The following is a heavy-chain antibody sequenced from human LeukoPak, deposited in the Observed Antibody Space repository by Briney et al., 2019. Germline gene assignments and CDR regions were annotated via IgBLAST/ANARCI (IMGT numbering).Heavy chain of an antibody. V-gene: IGHV5-51*01. CDR1: GCSFSNDW. Sequence: GESLKISCKGSGCSFSNDWIGWVRQVPGKGLEWMRIIYPGDSDTRYSPSFQGQVTISADKSISTAYLQWSSLGASDTAVYYCARRGCNGGSCYAYWGQGTLVTVSS. CDR2: IYPGDSDT. J-gene: IGHJ4*02. CDR3: ARRGCNGGSCYAY. D-gene: IGHD2-15*01.